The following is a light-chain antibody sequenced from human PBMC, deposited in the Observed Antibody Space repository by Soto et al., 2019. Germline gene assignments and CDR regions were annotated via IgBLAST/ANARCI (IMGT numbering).Light chain of an antibody. CDR3: QQTVTPPHT. CDR2: AAS. Sequence: DIQMTQSPSSLSASVGDSVTITCRASPSISSSLNWYQQKPGQAPRLLIYAASTLQSGVPSGFSGSGSRTDFALTISSLQPENFATYYCQQTVTPPHTLGQGTKLELK. V-gene: IGKV1-39*01. J-gene: IGKJ2*01. CDR1: PSISSS.